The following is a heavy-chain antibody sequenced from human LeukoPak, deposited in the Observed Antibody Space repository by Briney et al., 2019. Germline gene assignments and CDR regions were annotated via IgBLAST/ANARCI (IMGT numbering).Heavy chain of an antibody. D-gene: IGHD6-13*01. CDR2: ISYDGSNE. J-gene: IGHJ4*02. Sequence: GGSLRLSCAASGFTFSSYGMHWVRQAPGKGLEWVAVISYDGSNEYYADSVKGRFTISRDNSKNTLYLQMNSLRAEDTAVYYCAKDGGAAAAIDYWGQGTLVTVSS. V-gene: IGHV3-30*18. CDR1: GFTFSSYG. CDR3: AKDGGAAAAIDY.